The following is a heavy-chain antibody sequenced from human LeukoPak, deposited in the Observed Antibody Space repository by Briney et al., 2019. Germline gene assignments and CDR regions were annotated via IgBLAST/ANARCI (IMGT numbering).Heavy chain of an antibody. CDR1: GLTVSSNY. CDR2: IYSGGGT. J-gene: IGHJ4*02. CDR3: ARSRGTFLPHDY. V-gene: IGHV3-66*01. Sequence: GGSLRLSCVVSGLTVSSNYMSWVRQAPGKGLEWVSVIYSGGGTYYADSVKGRFTISRDNSKNTVYHQLNSLRVEDTAVYYCARSRGTFLPHDYWGQGTLVTVSS. D-gene: IGHD3-16*01.